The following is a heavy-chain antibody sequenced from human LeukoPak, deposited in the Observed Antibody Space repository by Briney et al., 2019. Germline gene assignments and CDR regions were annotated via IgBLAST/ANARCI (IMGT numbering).Heavy chain of an antibody. D-gene: IGHD7-27*01. V-gene: IGHV3-23*01. CDR1: GFTFSSYT. J-gene: IGHJ4*02. CDR3: AKDGGLWVSAHWGDS. Sequence: GGSLRLSCTASGFTFSSYTMTWARQAPGKGLKWVSTITTGDGNTYYADSVKGRFTVSRDDSKNTLYLQMNSLRAEDTAVYYCAKDGGLWVSAHWGDSWGRGTLVTVSS. CDR2: ITTGDGNT.